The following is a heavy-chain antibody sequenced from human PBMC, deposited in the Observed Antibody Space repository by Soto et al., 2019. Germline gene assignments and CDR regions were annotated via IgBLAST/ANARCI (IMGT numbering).Heavy chain of an antibody. CDR3: ARDSAVPDGNWFDP. CDR1: GGSISSYY. V-gene: IGHV4-59*01. J-gene: IGHJ5*02. CDR2: IYYSGST. Sequence: QVQLQESGPGLVKPSETLSLTCTVSGGSISSYYWSWIRQPPGKGLEWIGYIYYSGSTNYNPSLKSRVTISVDTSKNQFSLKLSSVTAADTAVYYCARDSAVPDGNWFDPWGQGTLVTVSS. D-gene: IGHD4-17*01.